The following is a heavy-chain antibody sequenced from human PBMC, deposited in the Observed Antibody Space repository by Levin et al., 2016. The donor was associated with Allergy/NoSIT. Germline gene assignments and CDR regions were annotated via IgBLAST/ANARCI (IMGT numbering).Heavy chain of an antibody. V-gene: IGHV1-2*02. J-gene: IGHJ4*02. CDR2: INPNSGGT. CDR3: ARDPRPRDYGDYVGDY. Sequence: WVRQAPGQGLEWMGWINPNSGGTNYAQKFQGRVTMTRDTSISTAYMELSRLRSDDTAVYYCARDPRPRDYGDYVGDYWGQGTLVTVSS. D-gene: IGHD4-17*01.